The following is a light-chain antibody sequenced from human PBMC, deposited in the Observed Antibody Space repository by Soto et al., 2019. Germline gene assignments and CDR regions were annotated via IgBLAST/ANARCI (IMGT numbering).Light chain of an antibody. J-gene: IGKJ2*01. CDR3: QQYTRSPYT. CDR2: GDF. CDR1: QSVSSSY. V-gene: IGKV3-20*01. Sequence: EVVLTQSPGTLSLSPGERATLSCRASQSVSSSYLAWYQQKPGQAPRLLIYGDFSRVTGIPDRFSGSGSGTDFTLTISRVEPEVFAVYYCQQYTRSPYTFGQGTKVEIK.